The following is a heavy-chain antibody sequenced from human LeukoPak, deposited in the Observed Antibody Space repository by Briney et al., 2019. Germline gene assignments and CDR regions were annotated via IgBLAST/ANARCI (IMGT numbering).Heavy chain of an antibody. V-gene: IGHV7-4-1*02. CDR3: ARVTGTLWFGESHYFDY. Sequence: APVKVSCKASGYTFTSYAMNWVRQAPGQGLEWMGWINTNTGNPTYAQGFTGRFVFSLDTSVSTAYLQISSLKAEDTAVYYCARVTGTLWFGESHYFDYWGQGTLVTVSS. CDR1: GYTFTSYA. J-gene: IGHJ4*02. D-gene: IGHD3-10*01. CDR2: INTNTGNP.